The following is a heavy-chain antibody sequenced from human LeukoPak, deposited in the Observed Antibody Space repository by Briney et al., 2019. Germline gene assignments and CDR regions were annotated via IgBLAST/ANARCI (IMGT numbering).Heavy chain of an antibody. CDR2: IGTSGSTI. Sequence: GGSLRLSCAASGFXFSTYEIHWVRQAPGKGLEWVSYIGTSGSTIYYADSVKGRFTFSRDNARNSLFLQMNRLRAEDTAVYYCARDGPAYSFEYWGQGTLVTVSS. CDR3: ARDGPAYSFEY. J-gene: IGHJ4*02. CDR1: GFXFSTYE. D-gene: IGHD2-21*01. V-gene: IGHV3-48*03.